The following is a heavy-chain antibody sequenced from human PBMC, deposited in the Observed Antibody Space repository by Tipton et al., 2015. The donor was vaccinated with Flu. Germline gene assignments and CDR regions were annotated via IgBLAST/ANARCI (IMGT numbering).Heavy chain of an antibody. Sequence: TLSLTCTASGGSMSSFYWSWIRQPAGKGLEFIGRIYSSGTTSYNPSLKSRVTMAIDTSKNQFSLKLSSVTAADTAVYYCARGRGIIGDAFDIWGQGTMVTVSS. D-gene: IGHD1-14*01. V-gene: IGHV4-4*07. CDR1: GGSMSSFY. CDR2: IYSSGTT. J-gene: IGHJ3*02. CDR3: ARGRGIIGDAFDI.